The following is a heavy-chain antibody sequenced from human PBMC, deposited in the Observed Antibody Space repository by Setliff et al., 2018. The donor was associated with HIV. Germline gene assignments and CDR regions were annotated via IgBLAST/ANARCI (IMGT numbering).Heavy chain of an antibody. J-gene: IGHJ3*02. Sequence: GGSLRLSCAASGFTFSNYGMHWVRQAPGKGLEWVAFIRYDGSNEYYADSVEGRFTISRDNSKNTLSLQMNSLRAEDTAVYYCAKDRVRDGYNPDAFDIWGQGIMVTVSS. D-gene: IGHD5-12*01. CDR1: GFTFSNYG. V-gene: IGHV3-30*02. CDR2: IRYDGSNE. CDR3: AKDRVRDGYNPDAFDI.